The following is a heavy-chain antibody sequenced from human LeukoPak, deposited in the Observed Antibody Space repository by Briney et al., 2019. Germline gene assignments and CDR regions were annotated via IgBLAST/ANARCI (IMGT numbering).Heavy chain of an antibody. CDR3: ARVDTAMVTSPPQSYGMDV. D-gene: IGHD5-18*01. V-gene: IGHV1-46*01. J-gene: IGHJ6*02. CDR1: GYTFTSYY. CDR2: INPSGGST. Sequence: GASVKVSCKASGYTFTSYYMHWVRQAPGQGLEWMGIINPSGGSTSYAQKFQGRVTMTRDTSTSTVYMELSSLRSEDTAVYYCARVDTAMVTSPPQSYGMDVWGQGTTVTVSS.